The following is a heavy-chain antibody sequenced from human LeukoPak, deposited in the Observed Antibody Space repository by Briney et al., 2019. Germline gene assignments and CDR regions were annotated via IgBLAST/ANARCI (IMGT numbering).Heavy chain of an antibody. CDR3: ARSCGGDCYKGPGDAFDI. Sequence: GASVKVSCKASGYTFTGYYMHWVRQAPGQGLEWMGWINPNGGGTNYAQKFQGWVTMTRDTSISTAYMELSRLRSNDTAVYYCARSCGGDCYKGPGDAFDIWGQGTMVTVSS. CDR2: INPNGGGT. CDR1: GYTFTGYY. D-gene: IGHD2-21*02. V-gene: IGHV1-2*04. J-gene: IGHJ3*02.